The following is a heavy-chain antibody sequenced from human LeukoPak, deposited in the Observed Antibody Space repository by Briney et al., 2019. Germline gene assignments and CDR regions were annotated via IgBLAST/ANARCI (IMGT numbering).Heavy chain of an antibody. CDR2: ISYDGSNK. D-gene: IGHD3-22*01. V-gene: IGHV3-30*18. Sequence: GGSLRLSCAASGFTFSSYGMHWVRQAPGKGLEWVAVISYDGSNKYYADSVKGRFTISRDNSKNTLYLQMNSLRAEDTAVYYCAKDPYYISPTFYYYYYYMDVWGKGTTVTVSS. CDR3: AKDPYYISPTFYYYYYYMDV. J-gene: IGHJ6*03. CDR1: GFTFSSYG.